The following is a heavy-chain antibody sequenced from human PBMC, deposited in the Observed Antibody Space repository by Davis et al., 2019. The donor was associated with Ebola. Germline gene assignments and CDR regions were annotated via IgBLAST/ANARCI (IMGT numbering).Heavy chain of an antibody. D-gene: IGHD3-3*01. J-gene: IGHJ4*02. CDR1: GFTFTDYG. V-gene: IGHV3-30*19. CDR3: ARVQNYDFWSGLGY. Sequence: PGGSLRLSCTTSGFTFTDYGMHWVRQAPGKGLEWLAVTSYDGSNEYYAVPVKGRFIVSRDNSKNPLSLQMNSLRGEDTAVYYCARVQNYDFWSGLGYWGQGVLVTVSS. CDR2: TSYDGSNE.